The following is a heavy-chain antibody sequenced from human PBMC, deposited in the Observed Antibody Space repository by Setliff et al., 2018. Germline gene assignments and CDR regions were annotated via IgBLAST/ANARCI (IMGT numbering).Heavy chain of an antibody. Sequence: SETLSLTCAVYGDSFSDYYWGWVRQPPEERLEWIGEIDHSGRTKYNPSLKGRVTISVDTSRNQFSLNLTSVTAADTALYFCARDNPILGATDYWGQGALVTVSS. CDR3: ARDNPILGATDY. CDR1: GDSFSDYY. D-gene: IGHD1-26*01. V-gene: IGHV4-34*01. J-gene: IGHJ4*02. CDR2: IDHSGRT.